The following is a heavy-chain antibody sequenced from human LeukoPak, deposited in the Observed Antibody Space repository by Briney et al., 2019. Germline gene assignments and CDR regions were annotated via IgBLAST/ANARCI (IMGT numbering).Heavy chain of an antibody. J-gene: IGHJ4*02. CDR3: ARHRSGWLQSSFDY. CDR2: INHSGST. CDR1: GGSFSGYY. D-gene: IGHD5-24*01. Sequence: SETLSLTCAVYGGSFSGYYWSWIRQPPEKGLEWIGEINHSGSTNYNPSLKSRVIISIDTSKNQISLKLSSVTAADTAVYYCARHRSGWLQSSFDYWGQGTLVTVSS. V-gene: IGHV4-34*01.